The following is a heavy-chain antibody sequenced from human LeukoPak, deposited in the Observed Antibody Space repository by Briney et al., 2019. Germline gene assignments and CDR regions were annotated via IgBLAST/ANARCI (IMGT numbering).Heavy chain of an antibody. CDR2: ISYDGSNK. Sequence: GGSLRLSCAASGFTFSRYAMHWVRQAPGKGLEWVAVISYDGSNKYYADSVKGRFTISRDNSKNTLYLQMNSLRAEDTAVYYCAKRMGPSIAAADLDYWGQGTLVTVSS. D-gene: IGHD6-13*01. J-gene: IGHJ4*02. CDR3: AKRMGPSIAAADLDY. CDR1: GFTFSRYA. V-gene: IGHV3-30*18.